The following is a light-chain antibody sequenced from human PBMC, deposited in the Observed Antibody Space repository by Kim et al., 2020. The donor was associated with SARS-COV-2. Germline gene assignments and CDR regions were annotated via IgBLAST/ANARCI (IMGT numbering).Light chain of an antibody. CDR1: QRVSSSF. CDR3: QQYGSSPYT. CDR2: AAS. V-gene: IGKV3-20*01. Sequence: EVVLTQSPGTLSLSPGERATLSCRASQRVSSSFLAWYQQKPGQAPRLLIYAASSRATGIPDRFSGSGSGTDFTLTINRLEPEDFAVYYCQQYGSSPYTFGQGTRLEIK. J-gene: IGKJ2*01.